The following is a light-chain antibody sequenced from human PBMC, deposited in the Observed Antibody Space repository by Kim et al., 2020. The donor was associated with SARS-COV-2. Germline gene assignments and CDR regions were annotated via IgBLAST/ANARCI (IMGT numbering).Light chain of an antibody. J-gene: IGLJ1*01. V-gene: IGLV1-40*01. CDR1: SSNIGAGYD. CDR2: GNS. CDR3: QSYDSSLSGYV. Sequence: QRVTNSCTGSSSNIGAGYDVHWYQQFPGTAPKLLIYGNSNRPSGVPDRFSGSKSGTSASLAITGLQAEDEADYYCQSYDSSLSGYVFGTGTKVTVL.